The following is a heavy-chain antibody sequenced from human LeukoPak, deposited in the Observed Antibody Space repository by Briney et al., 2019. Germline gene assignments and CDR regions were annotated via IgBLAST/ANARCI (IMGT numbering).Heavy chain of an antibody. CDR1: GFTFSSYS. CDR2: IKQDGSEK. CDR3: ARSLGGKGIFDY. Sequence: GGSLRLSCSAPGFTFSSYSMTWVRQAPGKGLEGVANIKQDGSEKYYVDSVKGRFTISRDNAKNSLYLQMNSLRAEDTAVYYCARSLGGKGIFDYWGQGTLVTVSS. J-gene: IGHJ4*02. D-gene: IGHD4-23*01. V-gene: IGHV3-7*01.